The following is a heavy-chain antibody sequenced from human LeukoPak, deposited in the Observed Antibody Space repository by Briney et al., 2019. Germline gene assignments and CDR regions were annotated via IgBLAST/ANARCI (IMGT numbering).Heavy chain of an antibody. Sequence: PSETLSLTCTVSGGSISSRGNYWGWIRQPPGKGLEWIVSLYYSGSTYYNPSLKSRVTISVDTSKNQLSLKLSSVTAADTAVYYCARHGERGYSYGHDYWGQGTLVTVSS. CDR3: ARHGERGYSYGHDY. J-gene: IGHJ4*02. D-gene: IGHD5-18*01. V-gene: IGHV4-39*01. CDR2: LYYSGST. CDR1: GGSISSRGNY.